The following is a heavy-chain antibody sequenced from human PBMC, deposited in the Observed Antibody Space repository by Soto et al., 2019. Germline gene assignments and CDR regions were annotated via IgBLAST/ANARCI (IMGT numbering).Heavy chain of an antibody. CDR2: IIPIFGTA. Sequence: ASVKVSCKASGVTFSSYAISWVRQAPGQGLEWMGGIIPIFGTANYAQKFQGRVTITADESTSTAYMELSSLRSEDTAVYYCASVLSSYCGGDCYYYYFDYWGQGTLVTVSS. J-gene: IGHJ4*02. CDR3: ASVLSSYCGGDCYYYYFDY. V-gene: IGHV1-69*13. D-gene: IGHD2-21*02. CDR1: GVTFSSYA.